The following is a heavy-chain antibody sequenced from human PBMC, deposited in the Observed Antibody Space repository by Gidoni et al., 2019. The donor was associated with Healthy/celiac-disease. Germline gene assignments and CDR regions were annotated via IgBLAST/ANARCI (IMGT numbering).Heavy chain of an antibody. D-gene: IGHD2-15*01. CDR1: WDSVSGNSAS. V-gene: IGHV6-1*01. CDR2: TYYRFKWYN. CDR3: ARDLGYCSGGSCYFYNWFDP. J-gene: IGHJ5*02. Sequence: QVQLQQSVPGLVKPSQTLSLTFAISWDSVSGNSASCHWIRQSPSRGLEWLGRTYYRFKWYNDYAVSVKSRITINPDTSKNQFSLQLNSVTPEDTAVYYCARDLGYCSGGSCYFYNWFDPWGQGTLVTVSS.